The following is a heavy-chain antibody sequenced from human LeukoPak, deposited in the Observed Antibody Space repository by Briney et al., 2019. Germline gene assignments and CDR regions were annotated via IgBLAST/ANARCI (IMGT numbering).Heavy chain of an antibody. Sequence: QTGGSLRLSCAASGFTFSSYGMHWVRQAPGKGLEWVAFIRYDGSHKYYADSVKGRFTISRENSKNTLYLQMNSLRAEDTAVYYCAREERNTVVVVAAQFDYWGQGTLVTVSS. V-gene: IGHV3-30*02. D-gene: IGHD2-15*01. J-gene: IGHJ4*02. CDR1: GFTFSSYG. CDR2: IRYDGSHK. CDR3: AREERNTVVVVAAQFDY.